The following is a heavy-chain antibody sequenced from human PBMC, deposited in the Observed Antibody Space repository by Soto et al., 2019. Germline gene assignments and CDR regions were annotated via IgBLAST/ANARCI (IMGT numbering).Heavy chain of an antibody. D-gene: IGHD4-4*01. Sequence: PSETLSLTCTISGGSMNDYYWNWIRQPPGGGLDWIGHVYYIGTTKYSPSLQSRVTISIDISKNQLSLKLSSVTAADTALYYCARADYSKIDYWGQGTLVTVS. V-gene: IGHV4-59*01. CDR3: ARADYSKIDY. CDR1: GGSMNDYY. CDR2: VYYIGTT. J-gene: IGHJ4*02.